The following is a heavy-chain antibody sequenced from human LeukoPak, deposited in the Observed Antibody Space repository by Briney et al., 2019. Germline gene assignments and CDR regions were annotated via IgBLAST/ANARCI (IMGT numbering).Heavy chain of an antibody. CDR2: IYTSGST. Sequence: SETLSLTCTVSGGSIGSDYWSWIRQPGGKGLEWIGRIYTSGSTNYNPSLKSRVSMSVDTSTNQFSLKLSSVTAADTAVYYCARDSLVHPNRWFDPWGQGTLVIVSS. V-gene: IGHV4-4*07. CDR3: ARDSLVHPNRWFDP. D-gene: IGHD6-13*01. CDR1: GGSIGSDY. J-gene: IGHJ5*02.